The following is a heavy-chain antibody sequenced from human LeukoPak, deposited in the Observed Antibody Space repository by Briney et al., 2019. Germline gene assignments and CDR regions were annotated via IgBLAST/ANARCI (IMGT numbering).Heavy chain of an antibody. D-gene: IGHD2-15*01. Sequence: PSETLSLTCAVYGGSFSGYYWSWIRQPPGKGLEWIGEINHSGSTNYNPSLKSRVTISVDTSRNQFSLKLSSVTAADTAVYYCARHRCSGGSCYPMNWFDPWGQGTLVTVSS. CDR3: ARHRCSGGSCYPMNWFDP. V-gene: IGHV4-34*01. CDR2: INHSGST. J-gene: IGHJ5*02. CDR1: GGSFSGYY.